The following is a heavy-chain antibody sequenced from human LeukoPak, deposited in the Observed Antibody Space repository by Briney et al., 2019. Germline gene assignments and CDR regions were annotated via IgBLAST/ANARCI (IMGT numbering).Heavy chain of an antibody. J-gene: IGHJ5*02. D-gene: IGHD3-16*02. Sequence: GGSLRLSCAASGFTFSSYAMSWVRQAPGKGLEWVSAISGSGGSTYYADSVKGRFTISRDNSKNTLYLQTNSLRAEDTAVYYCAKDRAMTTFGGVIVTHNWFDPWGQGTLVTVSS. CDR3: AKDRAMTTFGGVIVTHNWFDP. V-gene: IGHV3-23*01. CDR2: ISGSGGST. CDR1: GFTFSSYA.